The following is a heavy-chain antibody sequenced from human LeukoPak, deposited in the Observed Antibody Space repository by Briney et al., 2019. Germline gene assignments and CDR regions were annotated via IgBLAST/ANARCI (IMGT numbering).Heavy chain of an antibody. V-gene: IGHV3-48*04. CDR2: IGSGGSTI. CDR3: ARDNSRLKDY. CDR1: GFTFSNTW. D-gene: IGHD6-19*01. Sequence: PGGSLRLSCAASGFTFSNTWMNWVRQAPGKGLEWISYIGSGGSTIYYADSVRGRFTISRDNANNSLYLQVNSLRAEDTAVYYCARDNSRLKDYWGQGALVTVSS. J-gene: IGHJ4*02.